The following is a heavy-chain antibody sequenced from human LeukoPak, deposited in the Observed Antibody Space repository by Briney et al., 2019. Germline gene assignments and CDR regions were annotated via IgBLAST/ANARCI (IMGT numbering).Heavy chain of an antibody. CDR1: GFIFSDAW. CDR2: IKSKSDGGTT. Sequence: GGSLRLSCATSGFIFSDAWMTWVRQSPGKGLEWVGRIKSKSDGGTTDYAATVRARFSIPSDDSRNPLYLQMHSTKTEETAVYYCTPGRVFYYDSSGSYNYYYYMEVWGQGTAVTVS. D-gene: IGHD3-22*01. V-gene: IGHV3-15*01. CDR3: TPGRVFYYDSSGSYNYYYYMEV. J-gene: IGHJ6*03.